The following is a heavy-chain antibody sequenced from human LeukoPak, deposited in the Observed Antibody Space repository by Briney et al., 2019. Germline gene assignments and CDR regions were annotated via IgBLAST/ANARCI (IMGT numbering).Heavy chain of an antibody. Sequence: SETLSLTCAVYGGSFSGYYWSWIRQPPGKGLEWIGEINHSGSTNYKPSLKSRVTISVDTSKTQFSLKLSSVTAADTAVYYCARVKDPGGYYYYYYIDVWGKGTTVTVSS. CDR3: ARVKDPGGYYYYYYIDV. CDR1: GGSFSGYY. J-gene: IGHJ6*03. V-gene: IGHV4-34*01. CDR2: INHSGST. D-gene: IGHD3-16*01.